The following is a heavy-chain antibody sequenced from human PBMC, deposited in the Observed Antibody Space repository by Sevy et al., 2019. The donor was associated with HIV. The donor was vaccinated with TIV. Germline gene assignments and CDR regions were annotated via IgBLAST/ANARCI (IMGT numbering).Heavy chain of an antibody. CDR3: ARLSVYYYDSSGYYTTGNAFDI. D-gene: IGHD3-22*01. J-gene: IGHJ3*02. Sequence: GGSLRLSCAASGFTVSNSYMSWVRQAPGKGLVWVSIIYSGVTTSYADSVRGRFTISRDNSKNTLSLQMNSLRAEDTAVYYCARLSVYYYDSSGYYTTGNAFDIWGQGTMVTVS. CDR1: GFTVSNSY. CDR2: IYSGVTT. V-gene: IGHV3-53*01.